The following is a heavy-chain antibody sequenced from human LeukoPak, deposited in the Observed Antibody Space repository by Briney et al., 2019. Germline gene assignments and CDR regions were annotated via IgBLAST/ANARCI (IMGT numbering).Heavy chain of an antibody. Sequence: AGGSLRLSGAASGFTFSSYAMSWVRQAPGKGLEWVSAISGSGGSTYYADSVKGRFTISRDNSKNTLYLQMNSLRAEDTAVYYCAKTYYYDSSGHDAFDIWGQGTMVTVS. D-gene: IGHD3-22*01. J-gene: IGHJ3*02. V-gene: IGHV3-23*01. CDR1: GFTFSSYA. CDR2: ISGSGGST. CDR3: AKTYYYDSSGHDAFDI.